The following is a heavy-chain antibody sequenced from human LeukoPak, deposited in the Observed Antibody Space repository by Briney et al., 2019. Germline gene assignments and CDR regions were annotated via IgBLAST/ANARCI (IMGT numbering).Heavy chain of an antibody. Sequence: QSGGSLRLSCAASGFTFDDYAMHWVRQAPGKGLEWVSLISGDGGSKYYADSVKGRFTISRDNSKNSLYLQMNSLRTEDTALYYCAKGKAVAGNGLFDYWGQGTLVTVSS. V-gene: IGHV3-43*02. CDR1: GFTFDDYA. J-gene: IGHJ4*02. D-gene: IGHD6-19*01. CDR2: ISGDGGSK. CDR3: AKGKAVAGNGLFDY.